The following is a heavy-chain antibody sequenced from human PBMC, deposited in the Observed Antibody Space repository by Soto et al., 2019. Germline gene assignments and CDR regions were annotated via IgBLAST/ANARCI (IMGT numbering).Heavy chain of an antibody. D-gene: IGHD3-22*01. CDR2: ISGSGGST. CDR1: GFTFSSYA. J-gene: IGHJ4*02. CDR3: PKETYYYDSSGYLDY. Sequence: GGSLRLSCAASGFTFSSYAMSWVRQAPGKGLEWVPAISGSGGSTYYADSVEGRFTISRDNSKNTLYLQMNSLRAEDTAVYYCPKETYYYDSSGYLDYWGQGTLVTVSS. V-gene: IGHV3-23*01.